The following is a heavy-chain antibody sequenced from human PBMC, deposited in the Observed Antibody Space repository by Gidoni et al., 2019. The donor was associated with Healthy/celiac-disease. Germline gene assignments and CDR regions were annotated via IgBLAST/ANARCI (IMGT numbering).Heavy chain of an antibody. CDR2: ISWNSGII. V-gene: IGHV3-9*01. CDR3: AKGLSYYGSGSPLDV. Sequence: EVQLVESGGGLVQPGRSLRLSCAASGFTFDDYAMHWVRQAPGKGLEWVYGISWNSGIIGYADSVKGRFTISRDNAKNALYLQMNSLRAEDTALYYCAKGLSYYGSGSPLDVWGQGTTVTVSS. D-gene: IGHD3-10*01. CDR1: GFTFDDYA. J-gene: IGHJ6*02.